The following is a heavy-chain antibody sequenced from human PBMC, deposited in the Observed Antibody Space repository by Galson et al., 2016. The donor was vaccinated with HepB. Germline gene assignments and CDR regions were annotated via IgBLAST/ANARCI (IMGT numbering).Heavy chain of an antibody. J-gene: IGHJ5*02. CDR3: ARFHDSTGYYWWFDP. V-gene: IGHV1-18*01. Sequence: SGYTFTSYGISWVRQAPGQGLEWMGWISVYNGNTDYAQKLQDRVTMTPDSSRSTACLELRSLRSDDTAVYYCARFHDSTGYYWWFDPWGQGTLVTVSS. CDR1: GYTFTSYG. D-gene: IGHD3-22*01. CDR2: ISVYNGNT.